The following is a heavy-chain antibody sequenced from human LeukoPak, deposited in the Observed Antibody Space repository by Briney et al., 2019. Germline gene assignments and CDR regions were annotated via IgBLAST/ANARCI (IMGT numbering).Heavy chain of an antibody. CDR3: ARGRSDSGGLSYDY. J-gene: IGHJ4*01. Sequence: SETRSPTCAVDAGSSSVYYWTWVRQPPGKGRDWVGEIYNSVSTNYNPSLKNRVTVSLDTSKSQFSRKMNSVTAADTAAYYCARGRSDSGGLSYDYSGPGTLVTVSS. D-gene: IGHD3-22*01. CDR2: IYNSVST. CDR1: AGSSSVYY. V-gene: IGHV4-34*01.